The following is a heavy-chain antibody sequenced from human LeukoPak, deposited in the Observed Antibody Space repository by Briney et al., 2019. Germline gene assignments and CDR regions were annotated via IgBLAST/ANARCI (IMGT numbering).Heavy chain of an antibody. CDR1: GGSFSGYY. CDR3: ARAPLIVGATTLDY. J-gene: IGHJ4*02. V-gene: IGHV4-34*01. Sequence: PSETLSLTCAVYGGSFSGYYWSWIRQPPGKGLEWIGEINHSGSTNYNPSLKSRVTISVDTSKNQFSLKLSSVTAADTAVYYCARAPLIVGATTLDYWGQGTLVTASS. D-gene: IGHD1-26*01. CDR2: INHSGST.